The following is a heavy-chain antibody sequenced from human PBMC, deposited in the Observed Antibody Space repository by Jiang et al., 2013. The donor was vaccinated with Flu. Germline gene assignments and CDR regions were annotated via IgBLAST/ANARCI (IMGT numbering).Heavy chain of an antibody. J-gene: IGHJ4*02. V-gene: IGHV1-18*01. D-gene: IGHD6-19*01. CDR3: AREGGSGWFTMGILDY. Sequence: PGQGLEWMGWISAYNGNTNYAQKLQGRVTMTTDTSTSTAYMELRSLRSDDTAVYYCAREGGSGWFTMGILDYWGQGTLVTVSS. CDR2: ISAYNGNT.